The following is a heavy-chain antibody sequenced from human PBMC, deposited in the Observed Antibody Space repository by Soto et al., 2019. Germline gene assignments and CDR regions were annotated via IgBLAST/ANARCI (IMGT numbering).Heavy chain of an antibody. D-gene: IGHD1-7*01. CDR3: VRDRTTFTLFDY. Sequence: PGGSLRLSCAASGFIFNTYWMHWVRHAPGKGLVWVSRISPDGTTTGYADPVRGRFTFSRDNAKNTLYLQMNSLRAEDTAVYYCVRDRTTFTLFDYWGQGALVTVSS. V-gene: IGHV3-74*01. J-gene: IGHJ4*02. CDR2: ISPDGTTT. CDR1: GFIFNTYW.